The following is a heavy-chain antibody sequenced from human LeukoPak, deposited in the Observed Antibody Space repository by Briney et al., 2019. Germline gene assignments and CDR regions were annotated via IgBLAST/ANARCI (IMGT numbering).Heavy chain of an antibody. D-gene: IGHD3-9*01. CDR2: IYSGGST. V-gene: IGHV3-66*01. CDR1: GFTVSSNY. Sequence: GGSLRLSCAASGFTVSSNYMSWVRQAPGKGLEWVSVIYSGGSTYYADSVKGRFTISRDNSKNTLYLQMNSLRAEDTAVYYCARGLAPYYDILTGPPPYYYYGMDVWGQGTTVTVSS. CDR3: ARGLAPYYDILTGPPPYYYYGMDV. J-gene: IGHJ6*02.